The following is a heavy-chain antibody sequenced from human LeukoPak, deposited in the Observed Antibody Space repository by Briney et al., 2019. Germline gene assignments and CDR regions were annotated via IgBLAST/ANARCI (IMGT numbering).Heavy chain of an antibody. Sequence: GGSLRLSCAASGFTFSSYAMSRVRQAPGKGLEGVSVIYSSGSTYYADSVKGRFTISRDNSKNTLYLQMNSLRAEDTAVYYCARESKFSGASWAFDIWGQGTMVTVSS. D-gene: IGHD3-10*01. CDR2: IYSSGST. CDR1: GFTFSSYA. CDR3: ARESKFSGASWAFDI. J-gene: IGHJ3*02. V-gene: IGHV3-66*01.